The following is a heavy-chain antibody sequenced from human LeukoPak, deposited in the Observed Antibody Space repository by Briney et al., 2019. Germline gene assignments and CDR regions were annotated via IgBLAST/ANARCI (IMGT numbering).Heavy chain of an antibody. Sequence: ASETLSLTCTVSGGSISSYYWSWIRQPPGKGLEWIGYIYYSGSTNYNPSLKSRVTISVDTSKNQFSLKLSSVTAADTAVYYCVAGRITMIVVVITGLFDYWGQGTLVTVSS. CDR1: GGSISSYY. D-gene: IGHD3-22*01. CDR2: IYYSGST. CDR3: VAGRITMIVVVITGLFDY. J-gene: IGHJ4*02. V-gene: IGHV4-59*12.